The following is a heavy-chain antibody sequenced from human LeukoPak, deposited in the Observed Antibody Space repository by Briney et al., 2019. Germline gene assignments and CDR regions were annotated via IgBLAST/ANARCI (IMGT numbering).Heavy chain of an antibody. D-gene: IGHD2-2*01. CDR3: ARDAGGPYCSSTSCPNWFDP. CDR1: GGSISSGGYY. J-gene: IGHJ5*02. CDR2: IYYSGST. Sequence: PSETLSLTCTVSGGSISSGGYYWSWIRQHPGKGLEGIGYIYYSGSTYYNPSLKSRVTISVDTSKNQFSLKLSSVTAADTAVYYCARDAGGPYCSSTSCPNWFDPWGQGTLVTVSS. V-gene: IGHV4-31*03.